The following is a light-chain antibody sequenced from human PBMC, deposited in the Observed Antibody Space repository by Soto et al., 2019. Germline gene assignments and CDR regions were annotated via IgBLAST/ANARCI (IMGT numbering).Light chain of an antibody. Sequence: SYELTQPPSVSVAPGQTARVTCGGNNVGSKSVHWYQQRPGQAPVLVLYDDSDRPSGIPERFSGSNSGNTATLTISRVEAGDEADYHCQVWDSSSDHWVFGGGTQLTVL. CDR3: QVWDSSSDHWV. CDR2: DDS. CDR1: NVGSKS. J-gene: IGLJ3*02. V-gene: IGLV3-21*02.